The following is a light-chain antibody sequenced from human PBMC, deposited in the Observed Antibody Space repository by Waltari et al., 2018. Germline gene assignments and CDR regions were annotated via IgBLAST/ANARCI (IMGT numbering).Light chain of an antibody. J-gene: IGLJ3*02. CDR3: FSYAGTNSWV. CDR2: EVT. Sequence: APTQPPSVSGSPGQSVTISCTGINSDIGGYDYVSWFQQHPGKAPKVMIFEVTKRPAGVSDRFSGSRSGNTASLTISGLQPEDEADYYCFSYAGTNSWVFGGGTRLTVL. CDR1: NSDIGGYDY. V-gene: IGLV2-8*01.